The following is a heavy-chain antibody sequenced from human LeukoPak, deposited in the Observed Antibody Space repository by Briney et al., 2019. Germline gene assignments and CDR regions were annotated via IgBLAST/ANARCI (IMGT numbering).Heavy chain of an antibody. CDR3: ARASRWYGGQFDY. V-gene: IGHV4-59*01. D-gene: IGHD4-23*01. Sequence: PSETLSLTCTVSGGSISSYYWSWSRQPPGKVLEWIGYIYYSGSTNYNPSLKSRVTISVDTSKNQFSLKLSSVTAADTAVYYCARASRWYGGQFDYWGQGTLVTVSS. CDR1: GGSISSYY. CDR2: IYYSGST. J-gene: IGHJ4*02.